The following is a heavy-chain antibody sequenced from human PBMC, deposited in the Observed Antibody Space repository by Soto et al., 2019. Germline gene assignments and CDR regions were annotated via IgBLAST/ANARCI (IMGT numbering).Heavy chain of an antibody. J-gene: IGHJ6*02. D-gene: IGHD6-6*01. CDR2: IIPIFGTA. CDR3: ARGWEYSSSSDYYYGMDV. CDR1: GGTFSSYA. Sequence: QVQLVQSGAEVKKPGSSVKVSCKASGGTFSSYAISWVRQAPGQGLEWMGGIIPIFGTANYAQKFQGRVTITADESTSTAYMELSSLRSEDTAVYYCARGWEYSSSSDYYYGMDVWGQGTTVTVSS. V-gene: IGHV1-69*01.